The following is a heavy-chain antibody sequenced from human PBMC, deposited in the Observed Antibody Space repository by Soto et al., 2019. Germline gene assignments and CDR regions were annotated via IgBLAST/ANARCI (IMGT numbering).Heavy chain of an antibody. CDR1: AESFSGYY. J-gene: IGHJ5*02. V-gene: IGHV4-34*01. CDR3: ARRAYYDFWSGYSFPGLRYNWFDP. Sequence: PSETLSLTCAVYAESFSGYYWGWLRPPPEKGLEWIGEINHSGSTNYNPSLKSRVTTSIDTSKNQFSLKLSSVAAADTAVYYCARRAYYDFWSGYSFPGLRYNWFDPWGQGTLVTVSS. D-gene: IGHD3-3*01. CDR2: INHSGST.